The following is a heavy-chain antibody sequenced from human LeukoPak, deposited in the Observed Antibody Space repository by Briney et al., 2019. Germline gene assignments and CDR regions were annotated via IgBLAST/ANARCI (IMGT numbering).Heavy chain of an antibody. CDR2: INYDGDT. J-gene: IGHJ6*03. CDR1: GGSFSGYS. D-gene: IGHD3-16*02. Sequence: SETLSLTCAVYGGSFSGYSWSWIRQTPGKGLQWIGEINYDGDTNYNPSLKSQRLTILIDRSLNQFSLKLTSVTVADTAMYFCARGLQLHVVVKYYYYYYMDVWGKGTTVTVSS. CDR3: ARGLQLHVVVKYYYYYYMDV. V-gene: IGHV4-34*01.